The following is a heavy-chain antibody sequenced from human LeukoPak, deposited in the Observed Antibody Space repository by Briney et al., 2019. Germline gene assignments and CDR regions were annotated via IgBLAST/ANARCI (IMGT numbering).Heavy chain of an antibody. D-gene: IGHD3-10*01. V-gene: IGHV4-34*01. Sequence: PSETLSLTCAVYGGSFSGYYWSWIRQPPGEGLEWIGEINHSGSTNYNPSLKSRVTISVDTSKNQFSLKLSSVTAADTAVYYCARGPYGSGSYYGYWGQGTLVTVSS. CDR2: INHSGST. CDR3: ARGPYGSGSYYGY. CDR1: GGSFSGYY. J-gene: IGHJ4*02.